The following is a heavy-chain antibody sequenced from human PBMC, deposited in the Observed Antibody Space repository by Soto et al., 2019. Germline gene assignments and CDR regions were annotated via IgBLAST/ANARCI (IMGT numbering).Heavy chain of an antibody. D-gene: IGHD5-18*01. CDR1: GFTFGSYA. CDR3: ARGRLDYSYGP. J-gene: IGHJ5*02. CDR2: ISYDGSNK. Sequence: GGSLRLSCAAPGFTFGSYAMHWVRQAPGKGLEWVAVISYDGSNKYYADSVKGRFTISRDNSKNTLYLQMNSLRAEDTAVYYCARGRLDYSYGPWGQGTLVTVSS. V-gene: IGHV3-30-3*01.